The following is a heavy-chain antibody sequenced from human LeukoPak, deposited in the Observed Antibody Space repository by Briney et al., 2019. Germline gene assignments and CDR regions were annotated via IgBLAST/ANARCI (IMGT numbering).Heavy chain of an antibody. J-gene: IGHJ2*01. D-gene: IGHD2-21*02. Sequence: ASVKVSCKASGYTFTSYDINWVRQATGQGLEWMGWMNPNSGNTGYAQKFQGRVTMTRNTSISTAYMELSRLRSDDTAVYYCAKDQYCGGDCLLTDYWYFDLWGRGTLVTVSS. V-gene: IGHV1-8*01. CDR2: MNPNSGNT. CDR1: GYTFTSYD. CDR3: AKDQYCGGDCLLTDYWYFDL.